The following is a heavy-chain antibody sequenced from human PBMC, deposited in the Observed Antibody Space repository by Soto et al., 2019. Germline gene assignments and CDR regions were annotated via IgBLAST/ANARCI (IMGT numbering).Heavy chain of an antibody. CDR1: GYTFTGYY. Sequence: ASVKVSCKASGYTFTGYYMHWVGQAPGQGREGMGWINPNSGGTNYAQKFQGWVTMTRDTSISTAYMELSRLRSDDTAVYYCARDANVNYYDILTGPYYYYYMDVWGKGTTVTVSS. CDR3: ARDANVNYYDILTGPYYYYYMDV. J-gene: IGHJ6*03. D-gene: IGHD3-9*01. V-gene: IGHV1-2*04. CDR2: INPNSGGT.